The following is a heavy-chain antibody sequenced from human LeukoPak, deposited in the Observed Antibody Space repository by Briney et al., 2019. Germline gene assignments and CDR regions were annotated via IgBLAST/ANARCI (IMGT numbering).Heavy chain of an antibody. J-gene: IGHJ4*02. CDR2: INNEGTDT. CDR1: GLTFSHHW. D-gene: IGHD1-1*01. V-gene: IGHV3-74*01. CDR3: ATKAGNFQERVSLDY. Sequence: GGSLRLSCVVSGLTFSHHWIHWVRQVPGKGLVWVSHINNEGTDTRYADSVRGRFTISRDNAKNTVYLQMNSLSPEDAALYYCATKAGNFQERVSLDYSGQGTLVTVSS.